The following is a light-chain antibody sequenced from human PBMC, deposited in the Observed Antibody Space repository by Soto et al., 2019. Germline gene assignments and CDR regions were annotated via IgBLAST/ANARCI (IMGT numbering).Light chain of an antibody. CDR2: WAS. CDR3: QQFYSTPLI. Sequence: DIVMTQTPDSLAVSLGERATINCKSSQSVLYNSKNYLAWYQQKQGQPPKVIMYWASTREFGVPDRFSGTGSGTDFTPTITNVQAEDVAVYYCQQFYSTPLIFGGGTKVEIK. J-gene: IGKJ4*01. CDR1: QSVLYNSKNY. V-gene: IGKV4-1*01.